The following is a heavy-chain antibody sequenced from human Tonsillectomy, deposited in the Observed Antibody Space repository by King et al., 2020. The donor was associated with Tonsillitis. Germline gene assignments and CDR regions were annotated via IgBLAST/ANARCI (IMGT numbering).Heavy chain of an antibody. D-gene: IGHD4-17*01. CDR2: IYYSGST. CDR1: GGSISSYY. V-gene: IGHV4-59*01. CDR3: ARVGADYGDYGWFDP. Sequence: VQLQESGPGLVKPSETLSLTCTVSGGSISSYYWSWIRQPPGKGLEWIGYIYYSGSTNYNPSLKSRVTISVDTSKNQFSLKLSSVTAADTAVYHCARVGADYGDYGWFDPWGQGTLVTVSS. J-gene: IGHJ5*02.